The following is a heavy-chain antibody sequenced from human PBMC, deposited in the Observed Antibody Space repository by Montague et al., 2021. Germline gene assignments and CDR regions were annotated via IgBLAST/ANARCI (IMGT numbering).Heavy chain of an antibody. D-gene: IGHD4-17*01. J-gene: IGHJ4*02. CDR3: ARQATVTTEVGWNYFDY. CDR2: INSDGSST. V-gene: IGHV3-74*01. Sequence: SLRLSCAASGFTFSRYWMHLFRQAPGKGLVWVSRINSDGSSTSYADSVEGRFTISRDNAKNTLYLQMNSLRAEDTAVYYCARQATVTTEVGWNYFDYWGQGTLVTVSS. CDR1: GFTFSRYW.